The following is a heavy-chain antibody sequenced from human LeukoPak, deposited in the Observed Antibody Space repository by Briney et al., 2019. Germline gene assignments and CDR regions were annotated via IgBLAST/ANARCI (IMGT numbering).Heavy chain of an antibody. Sequence: ASVKVSCKASGGTFSSYAISWVRQAPGQGLEWMGRIIPILGIANYAQKSQGRVTITADKSTSTAYMELSSLRSEDTAVYYCAREDGSGSYYNLGYWGQGTLVTVSS. J-gene: IGHJ4*02. D-gene: IGHD3-10*01. V-gene: IGHV1-69*04. CDR3: AREDGSGSYYNLGY. CDR2: IIPILGIA. CDR1: GGTFSSYA.